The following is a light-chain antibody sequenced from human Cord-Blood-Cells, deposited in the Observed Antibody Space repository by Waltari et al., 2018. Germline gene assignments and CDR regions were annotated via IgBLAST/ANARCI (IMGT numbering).Light chain of an antibody. CDR3: QQYDNLLMYT. CDR2: DAS. CDR1: QDISNY. J-gene: IGKJ2*01. Sequence: MTQSPSSLSASVGDRVTITCQASQDISNYLNWYQQKPGKAPKLLIYDASNLETGVPSRFSGSGSGTDFTFTISSLQPEDIATYYCQQYDNLLMYTFGQGTKL. V-gene: IGKV1-33*01.